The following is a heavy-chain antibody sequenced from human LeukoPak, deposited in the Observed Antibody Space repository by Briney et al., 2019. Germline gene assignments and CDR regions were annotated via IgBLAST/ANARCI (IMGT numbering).Heavy chain of an antibody. CDR2: IYYSGST. V-gene: IGHV4-30-4*01. J-gene: IGHJ3*02. Sequence: SETLSLTCTVSGGSISSGDYYWSWIRQPPGKGLEWIGYIYYSGSTYYNPSLKSRVTISVDTSKNQFSLKLSSVTAADTAVYYCARGRSGVKGAFDIWGQGTMVTVSS. D-gene: IGHD3-10*01. CDR3: ARGRSGVKGAFDI. CDR1: GGSISSGDYY.